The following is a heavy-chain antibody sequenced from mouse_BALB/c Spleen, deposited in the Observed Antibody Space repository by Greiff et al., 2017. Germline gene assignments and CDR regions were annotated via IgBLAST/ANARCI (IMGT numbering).Heavy chain of an antibody. V-gene: IGHV14-3*02. D-gene: IGHD1-1*01. CDR2: IDPANGNT. Sequence: EVKVVESGAELVKPGASVKLSCTASGFNIKDTYMHWVKQRPEQGLEWIGRIDPANGNTKYDPKFQGKATITADTSSNTAYLQLSSLTSEDTAVYYCAIRKWWYFDVWGAGTTVTVSS. CDR3: AIRKWWYFDV. CDR1: GFNIKDTY. J-gene: IGHJ1*01.